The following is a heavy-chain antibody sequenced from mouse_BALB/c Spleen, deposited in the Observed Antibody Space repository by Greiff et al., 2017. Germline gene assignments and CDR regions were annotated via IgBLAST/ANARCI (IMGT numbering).Heavy chain of an antibody. D-gene: IGHD1-1*01. CDR2: IYPGSGNT. Sequence: VQLQQSGAELARPGASVKLSCKASGYTFTDYCINWVKQRTGQGLEWIGEIYPGSGNTYYNEKFKGKATLTADKSSSTAYMQLSSLTSEDSAVYFCARDDYGGVYYAMDYWGQGTSVTVSS. CDR1: GYTFTDYC. J-gene: IGHJ4*01. V-gene: IGHV1-77*01. CDR3: ARDDYGGVYYAMDY.